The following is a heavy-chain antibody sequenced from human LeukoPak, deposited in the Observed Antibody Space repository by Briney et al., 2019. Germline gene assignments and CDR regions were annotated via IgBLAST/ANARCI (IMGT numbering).Heavy chain of an antibody. V-gene: IGHV4-4*07. D-gene: IGHD6-6*01. CDR2: IYTSGST. CDR1: GGSINNYH. J-gene: IGHJ4*02. CDR3: ARAYSSSSPIDY. Sequence: TSETLSLTCTVSGGSINNYHWSWIRQPAGKGLEWIGRIYTSGSTNYNPSLKSRVTMSVDTSKNQFSLKVSSVTAADTAVYYCARAYSSSSPIDYWGQGTLVTVSS.